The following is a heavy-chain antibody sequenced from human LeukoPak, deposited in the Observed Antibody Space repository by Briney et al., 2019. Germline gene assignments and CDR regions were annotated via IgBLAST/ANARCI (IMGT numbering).Heavy chain of an antibody. D-gene: IGHD3-9*01. Sequence: SETLSLTCTVSGGSISSYYWSWIRQPPGKGLEWIGYIYTSGSTNYNPSLKSRVTISVDTSKNQFSLKLSSVTAADTAVYYCARHFSRYFDWPFFDYWGQGTLVTVSS. CDR1: GGSISSYY. CDR2: IYTSGST. J-gene: IGHJ4*02. CDR3: ARHFSRYFDWPFFDY. V-gene: IGHV4-4*09.